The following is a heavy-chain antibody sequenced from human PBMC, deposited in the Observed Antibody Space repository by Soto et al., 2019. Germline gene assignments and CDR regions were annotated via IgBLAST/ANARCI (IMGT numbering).Heavy chain of an antibody. V-gene: IGHV6-1*01. D-gene: IGHD2-15*01. J-gene: IGHJ6*02. Sequence: SQTLSLTCAISGDSVSSNSAAWNWIRQSPSRGLEWLGRTYYRSKWYNDYAVSVKSRITINPDTSKNQFSLQLNSVTPEDAAVYYCARGVGYCSGGSYYDGMDVWGQGTTVTVSS. CDR1: GDSVSSNSAA. CDR3: ARGVGYCSGGSYYDGMDV. CDR2: TYYRSKWYN.